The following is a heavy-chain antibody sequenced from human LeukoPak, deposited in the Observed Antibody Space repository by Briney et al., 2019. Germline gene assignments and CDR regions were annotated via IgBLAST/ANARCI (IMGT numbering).Heavy chain of an antibody. D-gene: IGHD1-26*01. CDR3: ARGSGSYYEGYFDY. CDR2: ISYDGSNK. CDR1: GFTFSSYA. Sequence: GRSLRLSCAASGFTFSSYAMHWVRQAPGKGLEWVAVISYDGSNKYYADSVKGRFTISRDNSKNTLYLQMNSLRAEDTAVYYCARGSGSYYEGYFDYWGQGTLVTVSS. J-gene: IGHJ4*02. V-gene: IGHV3-30*04.